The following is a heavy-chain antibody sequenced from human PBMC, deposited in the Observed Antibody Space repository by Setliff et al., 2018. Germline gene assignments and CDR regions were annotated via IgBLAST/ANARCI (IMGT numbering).Heavy chain of an antibody. V-gene: IGHV4-34*01. J-gene: IGHJ6*03. D-gene: IGHD1-26*01. CDR1: GGSFSGYY. CDR2: INHSGGI. Sequence: SETLSLTCAVYGGSFSGYYWPWIRQSPGKGLEWIGEINHSGGIDYNPSLKSRVTISVDTSKNQFALKLRSVTAADTAVYYCARAPPNRYSGSYEYFYMDVWGKGTTVTVSS. CDR3: ARAPPNRYSGSYEYFYMDV.